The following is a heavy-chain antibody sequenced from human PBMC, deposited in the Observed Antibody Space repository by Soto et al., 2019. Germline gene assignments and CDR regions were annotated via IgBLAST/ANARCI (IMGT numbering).Heavy chain of an antibody. CDR1: GFTFSSHS. CDR3: AKKKKQKGLNYFDY. J-gene: IGHJ4*02. V-gene: IGHV3-48*02. CDR2: IGGSGTTI. Sequence: PGGSLRLSCAASGFTFSSHSMNWVRQAPGKGLEWISYIGGSGTTIYYADSVKGRFAISRDNAKNSLYLQMNSLRDEDTAVYFCAKKKKQKGLNYFDYWGQGTLVPVPS. D-gene: IGHD5-12*01.